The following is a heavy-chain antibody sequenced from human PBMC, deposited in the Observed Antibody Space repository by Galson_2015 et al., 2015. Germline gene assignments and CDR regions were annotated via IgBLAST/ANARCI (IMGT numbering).Heavy chain of an antibody. J-gene: IGHJ3*02. CDR3: ARPITMKPGGAAFDI. Sequence: SLRLSCAASGFTFSSYGMHWVRQAPGKGLEWVAVISYDGSNKYYADSVKGRFTISRDNSKNTLYLQMNSLRAEDTAVYYCARPITMKPGGAAFDIWGQGTMVTVSS. D-gene: IGHD3-22*01. CDR2: ISYDGSNK. CDR1: GFTFSSYG. V-gene: IGHV3-30*03.